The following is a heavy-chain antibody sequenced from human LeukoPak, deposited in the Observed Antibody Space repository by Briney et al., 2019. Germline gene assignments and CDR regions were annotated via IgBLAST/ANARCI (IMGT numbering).Heavy chain of an antibody. Sequence: ASVKVSCKASGYIFSDYYMHWVRQAPGQGLEWMGIINPSGGSTSYAQKFQGRVTMTRDTSTSTVYMELSSLRSEDTAVYYCATGLGSSWYPDWGQGTLVTVSS. V-gene: IGHV1-46*01. D-gene: IGHD6-13*01. CDR2: INPSGGST. J-gene: IGHJ4*02. CDR1: GYIFSDYY. CDR3: ATGLGSSWYPD.